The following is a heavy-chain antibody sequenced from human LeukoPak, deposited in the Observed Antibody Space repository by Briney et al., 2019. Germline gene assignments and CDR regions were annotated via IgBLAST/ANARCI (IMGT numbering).Heavy chain of an antibody. Sequence: AQTLSLTCAVSGGSISSGGYSWSWIRQPPGKGLEGIGCIYHSGSTYYNPSLKSRVTISVDRSNNQFSLKLSSVTAADTAVYYCAREFTQQSYFAYWGQGTLVTASS. V-gene: IGHV4-30-2*01. D-gene: IGHD3-16*01. J-gene: IGHJ4*02. CDR1: GGSISSGGYS. CDR3: AREFTQQSYFAY. CDR2: IYHSGST.